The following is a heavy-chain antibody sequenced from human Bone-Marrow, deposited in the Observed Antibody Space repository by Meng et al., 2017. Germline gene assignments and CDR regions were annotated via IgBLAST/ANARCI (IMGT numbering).Heavy chain of an antibody. J-gene: IGHJ4*02. CDR3: ARDDRITVFGLVIINSTFDY. CDR2: ISAYNGNT. V-gene: IGHV1-18*01. D-gene: IGHD3-3*01. CDR1: GYTFTSYG. Sequence: ASVKVSCKASGYTFTSYGISWVRQAPGQGLEWMGWISAYNGNTNYAQKLQGRVTMTTDTSTSTAYMELRSLRSDDTAVYYCARDDRITVFGLVIINSTFDYWGQGTLVTVSS.